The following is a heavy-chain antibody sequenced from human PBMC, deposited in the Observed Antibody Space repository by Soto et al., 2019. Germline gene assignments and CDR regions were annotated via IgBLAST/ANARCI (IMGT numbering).Heavy chain of an antibody. CDR2: INHSGST. CDR1: GGSFSCYY. D-gene: IGHD5-12*01. V-gene: IGHV4-34*01. J-gene: IGHJ4*02. Sequence: PSGTLSLTCAVYGGSFSCYYWSWIRQPPGKGLEWIGEINHSGSTNYNPSLKSRVTISVDTSKNQFSLKLSSVTAADTAVYYCARGGGYVVYWGQGTLVTVSS. CDR3: ARGGGYVVY.